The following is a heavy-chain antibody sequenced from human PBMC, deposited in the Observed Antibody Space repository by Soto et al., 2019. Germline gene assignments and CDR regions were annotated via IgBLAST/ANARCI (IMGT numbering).Heavy chain of an antibody. CDR1: GGSMRNYY. CDR3: TSSYSTSSSPDY. D-gene: IGHD6-6*01. Sequence: ETLSLTCSVSGGSMRNYYWNWIRQPPGRGLEWIGYVYHSGSTNYNPSLKSRVSMSVDVSRNHFSLTLHSVTAADTAVYFCTSSYSTSSSPDYWGQGTLVTVSS. V-gene: IGHV4-59*01. CDR2: VYHSGST. J-gene: IGHJ4*02.